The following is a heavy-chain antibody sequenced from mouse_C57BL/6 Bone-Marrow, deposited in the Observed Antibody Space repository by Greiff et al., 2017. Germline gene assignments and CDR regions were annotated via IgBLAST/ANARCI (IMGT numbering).Heavy chain of an antibody. CDR3: ARDPYSNYGFAY. V-gene: IGHV5-4*01. CDR1: GFTFSSYA. CDR2: ISDGGSYT. Sequence: EVMLVESGGGLVKPGGSLKLSCAASGFTFSSYAMSWVRQTPEKRLEWVATISDGGSYTYYPDNVKGRFTISRDNAKNNLYLQMSHLKSEDTAMYYCARDPYSNYGFAYWGQGTLVTVSA. D-gene: IGHD2-5*01. J-gene: IGHJ3*01.